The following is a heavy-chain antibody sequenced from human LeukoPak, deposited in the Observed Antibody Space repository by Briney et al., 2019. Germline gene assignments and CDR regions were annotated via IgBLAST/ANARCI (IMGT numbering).Heavy chain of an antibody. J-gene: IGHJ5*02. CDR1: GFTFSAYW. D-gene: IGHD6-13*01. CDR2: IKGDGSEK. Sequence: PGGSLRLSCAASGFTFSAYWMSWVRQAPGKGLEWVANIKGDGSEKYYVDSVKGRFTISRDNAKNSVYLQMNSLRAEDTAVYFCASGSSSWYFAWGQGTLVTVSS. V-gene: IGHV3-7*01. CDR3: ASGSSSWYFA.